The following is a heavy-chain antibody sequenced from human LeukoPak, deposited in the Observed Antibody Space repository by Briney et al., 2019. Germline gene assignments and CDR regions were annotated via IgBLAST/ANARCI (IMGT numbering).Heavy chain of an antibody. CDR1: GGSISSGGYY. D-gene: IGHD2-2*01. V-gene: IGHV4-31*03. J-gene: IGHJ5*02. Sequence: SETLSLTCTVSGGSISSGGYYWSWIRQHPGKGLEWIGYIYYSGSTYYNPSLKSRVTISVDTSKNQFSLKPSSVTAADTAVYYCARVVPAATNWFDPWGQGTLVTVSS. CDR3: ARVVPAATNWFDP. CDR2: IYYSGST.